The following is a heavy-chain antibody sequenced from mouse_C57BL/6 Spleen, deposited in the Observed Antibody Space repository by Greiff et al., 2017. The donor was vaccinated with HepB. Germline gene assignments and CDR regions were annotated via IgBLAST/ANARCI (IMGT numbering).Heavy chain of an antibody. D-gene: IGHD1-1*01. CDR3: AREGYGSSYNYAMDY. J-gene: IGHJ4*01. Sequence: EVQGVESGGGLVKPGGSLKLSCAASGFTFSSYAMSWVRQTPEKRLEWVATISDGGSYTYYPDNVKGRFTISRDNAKNNLYLQMSHLKSEDTAMYYCAREGYGSSYNYAMDYWGQGTSVTVSS. CDR1: GFTFSSYA. V-gene: IGHV5-4*01. CDR2: ISDGGSYT.